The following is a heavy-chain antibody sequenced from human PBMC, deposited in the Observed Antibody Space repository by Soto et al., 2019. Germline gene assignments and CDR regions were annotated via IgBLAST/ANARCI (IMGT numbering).Heavy chain of an antibody. CDR3: ARGQLELRDAFDI. V-gene: IGHV4-4*02. J-gene: IGHJ3*02. Sequence: PSETLSLTCAVSGGSISSSNWWSWVGQPPGKGLEWIGEIYHSGSTNYNPSLKSRVTISVDKSKNQFSLKLSSVTAADTAVYYCARGQLELRDAFDIWGQGTMVTVSS. CDR2: IYHSGST. D-gene: IGHD1-1*01. CDR1: GGSISSSNW.